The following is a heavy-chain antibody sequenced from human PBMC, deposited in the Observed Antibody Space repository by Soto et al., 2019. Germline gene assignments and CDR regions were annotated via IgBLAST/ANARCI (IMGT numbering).Heavy chain of an antibody. CDR3: AEDYDILTGYYHIFDY. V-gene: IGHV1-58*01. Sequence: SVKVSCKASGFTFTSSSVQWVRQARGQRLEWIGWIVVGSGNTNYAQKFQERVTITRDMSTSTAYMELSSLRSEDTAGYYCAEDYDILTGYYHIFDYSGQGPLVTVDS. D-gene: IGHD3-9*01. J-gene: IGHJ4*02. CDR2: IVVGSGNT. CDR1: GFTFTSSS.